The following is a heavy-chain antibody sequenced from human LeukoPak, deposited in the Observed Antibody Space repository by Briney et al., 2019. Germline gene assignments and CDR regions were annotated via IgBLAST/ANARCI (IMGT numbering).Heavy chain of an antibody. CDR1: GGSISSSSYY. Sequence: SETLSLTCTVSGGSISSSSYYWGWIRQPPGKGLEWIGSIYYSGSTYYNPSLKSRVTISVDTSKNQFSLKLSSVTAADTAVYYCARVGPGRRWLQSGHDAFDIWGQGTMVTVSS. CDR3: ARVGPGRRWLQSGHDAFDI. CDR2: IYYSGST. V-gene: IGHV4-39*07. J-gene: IGHJ3*02. D-gene: IGHD5-24*01.